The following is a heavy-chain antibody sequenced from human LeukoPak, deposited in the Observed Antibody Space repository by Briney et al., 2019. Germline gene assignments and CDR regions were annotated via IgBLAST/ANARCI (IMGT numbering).Heavy chain of an antibody. CDR2: IHPNSGGT. V-gene: IGHV1-2*05. Sequence: ASVKVSCKASGYTFTGYYMHWVRQAPGQGLEWMGRIHPNSGGTNYAQKFQGRVSMTRDTSIFTAYMVLSSLRSDDTDVYYCARGFLGDILTGQDYWGQGTLVTVSS. CDR1: GYTFTGYY. CDR3: ARGFLGDILTGQDY. D-gene: IGHD3-9*01. J-gene: IGHJ4*02.